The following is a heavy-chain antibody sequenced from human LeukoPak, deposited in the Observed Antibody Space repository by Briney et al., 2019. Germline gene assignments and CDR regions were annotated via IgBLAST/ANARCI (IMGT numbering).Heavy chain of an antibody. D-gene: IGHD2-15*01. CDR1: GGSISSSYY. J-gene: IGHJ4*02. Sequence: PSETLALTCSVSGGSISSSYYWGWIRQSPGTGLQWIGSMYYRGTTYENSSLKSRLTLSIDTSNNQFSLKLTSVTAADTAVYYCAREYSRSVVAGSRPDLWGQGLLVTVSS. V-gene: IGHV4-39*02. CDR2: MYYRGTT. CDR3: AREYSRSVVAGSRPDL.